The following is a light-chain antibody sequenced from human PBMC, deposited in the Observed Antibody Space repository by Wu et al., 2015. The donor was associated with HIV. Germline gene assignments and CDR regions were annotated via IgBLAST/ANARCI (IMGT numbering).Light chain of an antibody. Sequence: EIVMTQSPATLSVSPGERATLSCRASQSVSSNLAWYQQKPGQAPRLLIYGASTRATGIPGRLSGSGSGTEFTLTISSLQSEDFAVYYCQQYNNWPWTLGQGTKVEIK. CDR3: QQYNNWPWT. CDR1: QSVSSN. V-gene: IGKV3-15*01. J-gene: IGKJ1*01. CDR2: GAS.